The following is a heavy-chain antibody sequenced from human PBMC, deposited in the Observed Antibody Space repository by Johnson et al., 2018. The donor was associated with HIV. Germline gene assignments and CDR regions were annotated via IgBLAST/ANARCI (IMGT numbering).Heavy chain of an antibody. V-gene: IGHV3-30*04. CDR2: ISYDGSNK. J-gene: IGHJ3*02. CDR3: ARGDPEWFHAFDI. D-gene: IGHD3-10*01. CDR1: GFTFSVCP. Sequence: QVQLVESGGGVVRPGRSLRLSCAASGFTFSVCPMHWVRQAPGRGLEWVAVISYDGSNKYYADSVKGRFTISRDNSKNTLYLQMNSLRAEDTAVYYCARGDPEWFHAFDIWGQGTMVTVSS.